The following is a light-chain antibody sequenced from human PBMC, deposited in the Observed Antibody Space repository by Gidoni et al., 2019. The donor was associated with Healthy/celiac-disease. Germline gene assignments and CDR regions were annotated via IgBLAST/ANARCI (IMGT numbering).Light chain of an antibody. CDR2: EVS. V-gene: IGLV2-14*01. Sequence: QSSLTQPASVSGSPGHSITISCTGTRSDVGGYNYVSWDQQHPGKAPKLMIYEVSNRPSGVPDHFSGSKSGNAASQSICGLQAEDEADYYGSSYTSSSIVVFGGGTKLTVL. J-gene: IGLJ2*01. CDR1: RSDVGGYNY. CDR3: SSYTSSSIVV.